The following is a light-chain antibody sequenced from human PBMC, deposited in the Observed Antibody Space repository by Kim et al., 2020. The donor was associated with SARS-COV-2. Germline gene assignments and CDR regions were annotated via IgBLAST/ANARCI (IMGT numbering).Light chain of an antibody. CDR1: QTVTSSN. J-gene: IGKJ1*01. Sequence: EIVLTQSPGTLSLSPGERATLSCRASQTVTSSNLAWYQQKPGQAPRLLIFGASSRATGIPDRFSGSGSGTDFTLTISRLEPEDFALYYCQQYHSSLWTFGQGTKREI. CDR3: QQYHSSLWT. V-gene: IGKV3-20*01. CDR2: GAS.